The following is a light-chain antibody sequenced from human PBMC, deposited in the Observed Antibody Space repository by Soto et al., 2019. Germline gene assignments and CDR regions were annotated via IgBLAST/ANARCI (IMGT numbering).Light chain of an antibody. CDR1: NIGSKR. CDR2: DDR. V-gene: IGLV3-21*02. CDR3: QVWNSADDHVL. Sequence: SYELTQPPSVSVAPGQTATITCGGNNIGSKRVHWYQQQPGQAPVVVVYDDRGRPSGIPERFSGSNSGHTATLTISRVEAGDEADYYCQVWNSADDHVLFGGGTQVTVL. J-gene: IGLJ2*01.